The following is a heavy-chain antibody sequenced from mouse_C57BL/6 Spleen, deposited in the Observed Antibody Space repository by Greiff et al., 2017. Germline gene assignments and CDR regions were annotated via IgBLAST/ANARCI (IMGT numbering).Heavy chain of an antibody. D-gene: IGHD1-1*01. V-gene: IGHV5-9-1*02. CDR2: ISSGGDYI. CDR3: TRDQATTVVAYYYAMDY. Sequence: DVHLVESWEGLVKPGGSLKLSCAASGFTFSSYAMSWVRQTPEKRLEWVAYISSGGDYIYYADTVKGRFTISRDNARNTLYLQMSSLKSEDTAMYYCTRDQATTVVAYYYAMDYWGQGTSVTVSS. J-gene: IGHJ4*01. CDR1: GFTFSSYA.